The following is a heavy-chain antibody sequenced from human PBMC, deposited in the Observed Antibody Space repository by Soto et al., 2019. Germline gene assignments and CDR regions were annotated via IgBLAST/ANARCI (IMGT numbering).Heavy chain of an antibody. CDR2: ISYSGST. Sequence: SSKTLSLTCTVSGVSISSGSYYWSWSRQRPGQGLEWIGYISYSGSTYYNPSLKSRLTISADTSKNQFALKLSSVTAADTAVYYCARGTDYTKIVCYHYGMEFWGQGTAVTVS. D-gene: IGHD4-4*01. J-gene: IGHJ6*02. CDR3: ARGTDYTKIVCYHYGMEF. V-gene: IGHV4-31*03. CDR1: GVSISSGSYY.